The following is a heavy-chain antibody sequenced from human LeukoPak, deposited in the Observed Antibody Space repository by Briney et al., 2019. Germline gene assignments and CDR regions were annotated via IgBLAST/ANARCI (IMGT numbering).Heavy chain of an antibody. D-gene: IGHD1-26*01. J-gene: IGHJ4*02. CDR3: AREDEGASYYFDY. CDR2: IYSGGST. V-gene: IGHV3-53*01. CDR1: GFTVSSNY. Sequence: PGGSLRLSCAASGFTVSSNYMSWVRQAPGKGLEWVSVIYSGGSTYYADSVKGRFTISRDNAKNSLYLQMNSLRAEDTAVYYCAREDEGASYYFDYWGQGTLVTVSS.